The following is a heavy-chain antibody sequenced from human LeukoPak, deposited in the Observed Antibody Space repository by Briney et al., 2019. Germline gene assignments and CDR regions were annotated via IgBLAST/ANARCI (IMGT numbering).Heavy chain of an antibody. CDR1: GFTFSSYA. CDR2: ISYDGSNK. J-gene: IGHJ5*01. D-gene: IGHD1-26*01. Sequence: GGSLRLSCAASGFTFSSYAMHWVRQAPGKGLEWVAVISYDGSNKYYADSVKGRFTISRDNSKNTLYLQMNSLRHEDTAVYYCAKDYQIGSGSYDSWGQGTLVTVSS. V-gene: IGHV3-30-3*01. CDR3: AKDYQIGSGSYDS.